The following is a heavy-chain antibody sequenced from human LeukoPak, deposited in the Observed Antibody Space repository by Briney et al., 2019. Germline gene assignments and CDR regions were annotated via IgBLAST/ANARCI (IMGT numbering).Heavy chain of an antibody. CDR2: IYSDNT. V-gene: IGHV3-53*01. Sequence: GGSLRLSCTVSGFTVSSNSMSWVRQAPGKGLEWVSFIYSDNTHYSDSVKGRFTISRDNSKNTLYLQMNSLRAEDTAVYYCARRAGAYSHPYDYWGQGTLVTVSS. D-gene: IGHD4/OR15-4a*01. CDR1: GFTVSSNS. J-gene: IGHJ4*02. CDR3: ARRAGAYSHPYDY.